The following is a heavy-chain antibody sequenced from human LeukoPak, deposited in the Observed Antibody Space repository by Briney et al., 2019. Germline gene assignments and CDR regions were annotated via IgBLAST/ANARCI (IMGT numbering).Heavy chain of an antibody. V-gene: IGHV3-48*01. CDR3: ASRNYYYYYMDV. CDR1: GFTFSRYS. Sequence: GGSPRLSCAASGFTFSRYSMNWVRQAPGRGLEWVSYIDSSSSPVYYADSVKGRFTISRDNAKNSLYLQMNSLRAEDTAVYYCASRNYYYYYMDVWGKGTTVTVSS. CDR2: IDSSSSPV. J-gene: IGHJ6*03.